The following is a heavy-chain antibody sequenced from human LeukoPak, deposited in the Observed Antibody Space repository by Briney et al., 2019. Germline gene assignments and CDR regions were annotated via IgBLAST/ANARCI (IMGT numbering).Heavy chain of an antibody. CDR2: ISGSGGST. Sequence: GGSLRLSCAASGFTFSSYAMSWVRQAPGKGLEWVSAISGSGGSTYYADSVKGRFTISRDNSKNTLYLQMNSLRAEDTAVYYCAKGPFPHCSSTSCYTGAFDPWGQGTLVTVSS. CDR1: GFTFSSYA. D-gene: IGHD2-2*02. V-gene: IGHV3-23*01. CDR3: AKGPFPHCSSTSCYTGAFDP. J-gene: IGHJ5*02.